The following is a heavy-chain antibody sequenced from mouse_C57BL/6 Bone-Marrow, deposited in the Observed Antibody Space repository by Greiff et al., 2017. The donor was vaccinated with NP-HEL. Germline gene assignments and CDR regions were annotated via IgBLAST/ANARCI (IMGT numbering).Heavy chain of an antibody. CDR3: ARDVYYGNYWYFDV. CDR2: ISDGGSYT. Sequence: EVQLQESGGGLVKPGGSLKLSCAASGFTFSSYAMSWVRQTPEKRLEWVATISDGGSYTYYPDNVKGRFTISRDNAKNNLYLQMSHLKSEDTAMYYCARDVYYGNYWYFDVWGTGTTVTVSS. J-gene: IGHJ1*03. V-gene: IGHV5-4*01. CDR1: GFTFSSYA. D-gene: IGHD2-1*01.